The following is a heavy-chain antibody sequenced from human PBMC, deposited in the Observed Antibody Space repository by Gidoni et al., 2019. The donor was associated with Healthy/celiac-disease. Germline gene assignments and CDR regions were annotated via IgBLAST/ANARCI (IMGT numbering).Heavy chain of an antibody. J-gene: IGHJ5*02. CDR3: ARAPVT. D-gene: IGHD4-17*01. CDR2: SYSGGST. CDR1: GFTVSSNY. Sequence: EVQLVESVGCLIQPGWSLRLSCAASGFTVSSNYMSWVRQAPGKGLEWVSVSYSGGSTYYADSVKGRFTISRDNSKNTLYLKMNSLRAEDTAVYYCARAPVTWGQGTLVTVSS. V-gene: IGHV3-53*01.